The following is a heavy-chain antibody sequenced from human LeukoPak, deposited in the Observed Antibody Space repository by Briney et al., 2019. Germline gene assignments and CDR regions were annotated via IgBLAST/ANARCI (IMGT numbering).Heavy chain of an antibody. Sequence: PGGSLRLSCAASGFTFSSYEMNWVRQAPGKGLKWVSYISSSGSTIYYADSVKGRFTISRDNAKNSLYLQMNSLRAEGTAVYYCAREEGGSDAFDIWGQGTMVTVSS. CDR2: ISSSGSTI. D-gene: IGHD1-26*01. J-gene: IGHJ3*02. CDR3: AREEGGSDAFDI. V-gene: IGHV3-48*03. CDR1: GFTFSSYE.